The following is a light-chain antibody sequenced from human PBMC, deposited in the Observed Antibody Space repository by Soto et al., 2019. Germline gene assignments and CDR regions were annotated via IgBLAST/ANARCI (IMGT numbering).Light chain of an antibody. V-gene: IGLV1-40*01. Sequence: QSVLTHPPSVSGAPGQRVTISCTGSSSNIGAGYDVHWYQQLPGTAPKLLIYGNSNRPSGVPDRFSGSKSANTASLTISGLQADDEADYYCCSYAGNYTLLFGGGTK. J-gene: IGLJ2*01. CDR1: SSNIGAGYD. CDR2: GNS. CDR3: CSYAGNYTLL.